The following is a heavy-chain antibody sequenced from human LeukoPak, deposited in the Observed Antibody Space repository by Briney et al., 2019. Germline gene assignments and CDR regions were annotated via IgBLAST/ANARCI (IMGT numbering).Heavy chain of an antibody. CDR2: INPNSGGT. V-gene: IGHV1-2*02. D-gene: IGHD2-15*01. CDR1: GYTFTGYY. CDR3: AREVVVVVVAATPDYYGMDV. J-gene: IGHJ6*02. Sequence: ASVNVSCKASGYTFTGYYMHWVRLAPGQGLEWMGWINPNSGGTNYAQKFQGRVTMTRDTSISTAYMELSRLRSDDTAVYYCAREVVVVVVAATPDYYGMDVWGQGTTVTVSS.